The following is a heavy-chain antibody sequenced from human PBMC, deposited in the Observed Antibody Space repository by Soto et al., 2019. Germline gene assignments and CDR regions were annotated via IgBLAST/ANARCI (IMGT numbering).Heavy chain of an antibody. CDR3: AKDMAARPMNYYYMDV. V-gene: IGHV3-23*01. CDR1: GFTFSSYA. J-gene: IGHJ6*03. Sequence: GGSLRLSCAASGFTFSSYAMSWVRQAPGKGLEWVSAISGSGGSTYYADSVKGRFTISRDNSKNTLYLQMNSLRAEDTAVYYCAKDMAARPMNYYYMDVWGKGTTVTVSS. CDR2: ISGSGGST. D-gene: IGHD6-6*01.